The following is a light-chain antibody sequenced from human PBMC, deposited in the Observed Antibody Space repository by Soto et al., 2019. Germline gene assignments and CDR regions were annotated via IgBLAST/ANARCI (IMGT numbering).Light chain of an antibody. J-gene: IGKJ3*01. Sequence: DIQMTQSPSSLSASVGDRVTITCRASQSISNYLSWFQQKPGKAPKLLIYAASSFQSGVSSRFSGSGSGTDFTLTISSLQPEDFATYYCQQSYSIPFTFGPGTKVDIK. V-gene: IGKV1-39*01. CDR2: AAS. CDR1: QSISNY. CDR3: QQSYSIPFT.